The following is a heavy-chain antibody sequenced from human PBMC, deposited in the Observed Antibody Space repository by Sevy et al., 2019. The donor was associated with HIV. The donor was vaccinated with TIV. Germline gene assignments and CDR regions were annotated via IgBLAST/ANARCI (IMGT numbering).Heavy chain of an antibody. Sequence: SETLSLTCTVSGYYMSSGYYWGWIRQPPGKGLEWIGSIYHSGSTYYNPSLKSRVTISVDTSKNQFSLKLSSVTAADTAVYYCASGGDYYDSSGYYASWGQGSLVTVSS. J-gene: IGHJ5*02. CDR2: IYHSGST. CDR3: ASGGDYYDSSGYYAS. CDR1: GYYMSSGYY. D-gene: IGHD3-22*01. V-gene: IGHV4-38-2*02.